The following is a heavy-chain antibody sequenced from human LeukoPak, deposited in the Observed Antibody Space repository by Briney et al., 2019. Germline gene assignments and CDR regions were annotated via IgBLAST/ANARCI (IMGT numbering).Heavy chain of an antibody. J-gene: IGHJ3*02. CDR3: ARAWGRGYSFAFDI. CDR1: GGSISSSSYY. V-gene: IGHV4-39*07. D-gene: IGHD5-18*01. Sequence: NASETLSLTCTVSGGSISSSSYYWGWIRQPPGKGLEWIGSIYYSGSTYYNPSLKSRVTISVDTSKNQFSLKLSSVTAADTAVYYCARAWGRGYSFAFDIWGQGTMVTVSS. CDR2: IYYSGST.